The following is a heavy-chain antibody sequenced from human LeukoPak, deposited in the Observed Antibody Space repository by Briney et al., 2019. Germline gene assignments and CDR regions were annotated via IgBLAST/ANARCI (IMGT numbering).Heavy chain of an antibody. D-gene: IGHD5-18*01. V-gene: IGHV4-4*02. Sequence: PSGTLSLTCAVSGGSISSSNWWSGVRPPPGKGVEWIGEIYHSGSTNYNPSLESRVTISVDKSKNQFSQKLSSVTAADTAVYYCARDGIQLDYYYGMDVWGKGTTVTVSS. CDR1: GGSISSSNW. CDR3: ARDGIQLDYYYGMDV. CDR2: IYHSGST. J-gene: IGHJ6*04.